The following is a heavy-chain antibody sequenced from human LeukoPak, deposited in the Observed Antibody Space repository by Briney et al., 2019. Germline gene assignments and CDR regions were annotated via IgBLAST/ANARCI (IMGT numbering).Heavy chain of an antibody. CDR3: ARHNRGDYVFGY. V-gene: IGHV4-39*01. Sequence: SETLSLTCTVSGGSIRSTSYYWGWIRQPPGKGLEWIGSIYYSGVTYFNPSLKSRVTISVDTSKNQFSLNLSSVTAADTAVYYCARHNRGDYVFGYWGQGTLVTVSS. D-gene: IGHD4-17*01. CDR1: GGSIRSTSYY. CDR2: IYYSGVT. J-gene: IGHJ4*02.